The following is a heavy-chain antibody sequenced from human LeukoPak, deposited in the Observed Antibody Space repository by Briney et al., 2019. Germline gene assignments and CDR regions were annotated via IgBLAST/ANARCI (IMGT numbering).Heavy chain of an antibody. J-gene: IGHJ3*01. CDR2: ISWNSKTI. Sequence: SLRLSCAASGFRFDDYAMHWVREGPGKGLEWVSVISWNSKTIDYVDSVKGRFPISRDNAKNSLYLQMDSLRAEDMALYDCAMGYYYNTSGYLEGAFDVWGRGTMVIVSS. CDR1: GFRFDDYA. CDR3: AMGYYYNTSGYLEGAFDV. D-gene: IGHD3-22*01. V-gene: IGHV3-9*03.